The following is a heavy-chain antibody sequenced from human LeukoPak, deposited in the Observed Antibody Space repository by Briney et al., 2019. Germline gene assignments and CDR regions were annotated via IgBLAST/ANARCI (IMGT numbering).Heavy chain of an antibody. V-gene: IGHV1-8*01. J-gene: IGHJ5*02. Sequence: ASVKVSCKASGYTFSNYDINWVRQATGQGLEWMGWMNPTSGNTGYEPKFQGRVTMTRNTSISTAYMELSSLTSEDTAVYYCTRAVAATLRGSWFDPWGQGTLVTVSS. CDR3: TRAVAATLRGSWFDP. D-gene: IGHD5-12*01. CDR2: MNPTSGNT. CDR1: GYTFSNYD.